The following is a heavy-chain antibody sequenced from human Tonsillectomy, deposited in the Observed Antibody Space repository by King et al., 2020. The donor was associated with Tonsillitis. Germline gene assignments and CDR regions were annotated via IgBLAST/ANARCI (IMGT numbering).Heavy chain of an antibody. D-gene: IGHD3-3*01. Sequence: VQLQESGPGLVKPSETLSLTCTVSGGSISSYYWSWIRQPAGKGLEWIGRIYHTGSTNYNPSLKSRITMSLDTSKNQFSLKLTAVTAADTAVYYCARDLTILGVVIEYYFDYWGQGTLVTVSS. CDR3: ARDLTILGVVIEYYFDY. J-gene: IGHJ4*02. CDR1: GGSISSYY. V-gene: IGHV4-4*07. CDR2: IYHTGST.